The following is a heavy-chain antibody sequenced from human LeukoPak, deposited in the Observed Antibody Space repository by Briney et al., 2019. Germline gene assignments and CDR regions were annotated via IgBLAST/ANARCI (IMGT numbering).Heavy chain of an antibody. D-gene: IGHD3-3*01. J-gene: IGHJ4*02. CDR2: ISYDGSSK. Sequence: PGGSLRLSCAASGFTFSSYAMHWVRQAPGKGLEWVAVISYDGSSKYYADSVKGRFTISRDNSKNTLYLQMNSLRAEDTAVYYCARAINFWSGYYPTSAFDYWGQGTLVTVSS. CDR1: GFTFSSYA. V-gene: IGHV3-30-3*01. CDR3: ARAINFWSGYYPTSAFDY.